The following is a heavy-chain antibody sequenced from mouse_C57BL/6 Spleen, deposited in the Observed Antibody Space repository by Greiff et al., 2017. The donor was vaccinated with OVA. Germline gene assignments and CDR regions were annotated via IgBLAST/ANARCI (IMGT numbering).Heavy chain of an antibody. Sequence: VKVVESGPGLVAPSQSLSIPCTVSGFSLTSYAISWVRPPPGKGLEWLGVIWTGGGTNYNSALKSRLSISKDNSKSQVFLKMNSLQTDDAARYYCARNDGSWFAYWGQGTLVTVSA. CDR1: GFSLTSYA. CDR2: IWTGGGT. V-gene: IGHV2-9-1*01. CDR3: ARNDGSWFAY. J-gene: IGHJ3*01. D-gene: IGHD2-3*01.